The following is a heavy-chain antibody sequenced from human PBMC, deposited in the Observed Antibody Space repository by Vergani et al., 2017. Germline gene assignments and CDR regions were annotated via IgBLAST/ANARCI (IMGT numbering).Heavy chain of an antibody. CDR1: GGSFNDYW. J-gene: IGHJ4*02. Sequence: QAQLQQWGAGLLKPSETLSLTCAIYGGSFNDYWWTWIRQPPGKGLEWIGEIRHDGITHYSPSLKSRVTISIDTSTHQFSLNLRSVTAADTAFYYCAREGYCTNGVCFTLFDGWGQGGLVTVSS. V-gene: IGHV4-34*01. CDR3: AREGYCTNGVCFTLFDG. CDR2: IRHDGIT. D-gene: IGHD2-8*01.